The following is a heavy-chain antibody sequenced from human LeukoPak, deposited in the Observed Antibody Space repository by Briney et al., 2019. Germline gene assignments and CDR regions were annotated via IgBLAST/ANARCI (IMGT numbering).Heavy chain of an antibody. D-gene: IGHD5-18*01. J-gene: IGHJ4*02. Sequence: SETLSLTCTVSGGSISSSSYYWSWIRQPAGKGLEWIGRIYTSGNTKYNPSLKSRVTISVDTSKNRFSLKLTSVTAADTAVYYCARAVDTAMVLWGQGTLVTVSS. V-gene: IGHV4-61*02. CDR2: IYTSGNT. CDR3: ARAVDTAMVL. CDR1: GGSISSSSYY.